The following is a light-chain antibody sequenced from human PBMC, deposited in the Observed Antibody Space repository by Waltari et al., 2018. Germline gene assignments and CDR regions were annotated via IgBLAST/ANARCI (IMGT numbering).Light chain of an antibody. CDR3: QQYGSSFT. J-gene: IGKJ4*01. CDR2: DVS. V-gene: IGKV3-20*01. CDR1: PSFDRNY. Sequence: SYRASPSFDRNYLPSYQHKPCQAPMLHIYDVSTRATGIPDRLSGSGCGTDFTLTSSRLEPEDFAVYDCQQYGSSFTFGAGTKVEI.